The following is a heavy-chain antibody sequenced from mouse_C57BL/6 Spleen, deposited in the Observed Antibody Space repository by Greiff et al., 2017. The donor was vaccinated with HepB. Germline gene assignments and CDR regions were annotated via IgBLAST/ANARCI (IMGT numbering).Heavy chain of an antibody. CDR1: GFTFSDYG. J-gene: IGHJ4*01. CDR3: ARNGAMDY. V-gene: IGHV5-17*01. Sequence: DVHLVESGGGLVKPGGSLKLSCAASGFTFSDYGMHWVRQAPEKGLEWVAYISSGSSTIYYADTVKGRFTISRDNAKNNLFLQMTSLRSEDTALYYGARNGAMDYWGQGTSVTVSS. CDR2: ISSGSSTI.